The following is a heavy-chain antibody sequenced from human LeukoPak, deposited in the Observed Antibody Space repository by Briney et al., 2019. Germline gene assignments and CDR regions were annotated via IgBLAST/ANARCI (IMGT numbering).Heavy chain of an antibody. Sequence: GGSLRLSRAASRFTFSSYVMTWVRQAPGKGLEWVSSISGSAGNTYYADSVKGRFTISRDNSKNTLYLQMNSLRAEDTAVYYCAKNPTGYPNWFDLWGQGTLVTVSS. CDR2: ISGSAGNT. CDR3: AKNPTGYPNWFDL. CDR1: RFTFSSYV. V-gene: IGHV3-23*01. D-gene: IGHD3-9*01. J-gene: IGHJ5*02.